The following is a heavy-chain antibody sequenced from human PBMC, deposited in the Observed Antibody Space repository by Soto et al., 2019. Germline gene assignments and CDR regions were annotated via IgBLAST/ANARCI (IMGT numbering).Heavy chain of an antibody. CDR3: ARRTNGYFGY. V-gene: IGHV3-23*05. J-gene: IGHJ4*02. CDR2: ILANFKT. CDR1: GFTFSDYT. Sequence: EVQLLDSGGGLAQPGGSLTLSCAASGFTFSDYTMTWVRQAPGQALECVSAILANFKTFYVDSVRGRFTISRDNSRNMLSLEMSSLRPEDTAVYYCARRTNGYFGYWGRGTLVTVSS. D-gene: IGHD2-8*01.